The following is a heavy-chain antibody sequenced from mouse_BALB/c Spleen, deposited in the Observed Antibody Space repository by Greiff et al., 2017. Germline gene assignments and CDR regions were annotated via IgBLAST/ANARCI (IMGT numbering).Heavy chain of an antibody. Sequence: VKLMESGAELVRPGSSVKISCKASGYAFSSYWMNWVKQRPGQGLEWIGQIYPGDGDTNYNGKFKGKATLTADKSSSTAYMQLSSLTSEDSAVYFCARGDYDYDGIMDYWGQGTSVTVSS. CDR3: ARGDYDYDGIMDY. D-gene: IGHD2-4*01. CDR2: IYPGDGDT. V-gene: IGHV1-80*01. J-gene: IGHJ4*01. CDR1: GYAFSSYW.